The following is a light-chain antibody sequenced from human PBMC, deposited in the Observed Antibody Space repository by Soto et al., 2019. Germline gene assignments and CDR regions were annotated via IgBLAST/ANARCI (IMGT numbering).Light chain of an antibody. J-gene: IGLJ3*02. CDR3: CSYAGSSTWV. CDR1: SSDVGSYEF. Sequence: QSALTQPAFVSGSPGQSITISCTGTSSDVGSYEFVSWYQQYPGKAPKLMIHEASKRPSGVSDRFSGSKSGNTASLTISGLQAEDEADYFCCSYAGSSTWVFGGGTKLTVL. V-gene: IGLV2-23*01. CDR2: EAS.